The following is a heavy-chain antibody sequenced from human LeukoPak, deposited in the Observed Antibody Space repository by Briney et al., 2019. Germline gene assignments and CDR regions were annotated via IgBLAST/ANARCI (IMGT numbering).Heavy chain of an antibody. CDR3: ARGRRGIAARNWFDP. Sequence: TTSETLSLTCTVSGGSISSSSYYWGWIRQPPGKGLEWIGSIYYSGSTYYNPSLKSRVTISVDTSKNQFSLKLSSVTAADTAVYYCARGRRGIAARNWFDPWGQGTLVTVSS. V-gene: IGHV4-39*01. CDR2: IYYSGST. J-gene: IGHJ5*02. CDR1: GGSISSSSYY. D-gene: IGHD6-6*01.